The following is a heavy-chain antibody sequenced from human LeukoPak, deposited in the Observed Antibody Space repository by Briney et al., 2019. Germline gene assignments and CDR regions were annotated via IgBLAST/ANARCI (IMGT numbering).Heavy chain of an antibody. Sequence: PSETLSLTCTVSGGSISSYYWSWIRQPPGKGLEWIGYIYYSGSTNYNPSLKSRVTISVDTSKNQFSLKLSSVTAADTAVYYCARVSGTHYYMDVWGKGTTVTVSS. CDR3: ARVSGTHYYMDV. J-gene: IGHJ6*03. CDR2: IYYSGST. D-gene: IGHD3-10*01. V-gene: IGHV4-59*01. CDR1: GGSISSYY.